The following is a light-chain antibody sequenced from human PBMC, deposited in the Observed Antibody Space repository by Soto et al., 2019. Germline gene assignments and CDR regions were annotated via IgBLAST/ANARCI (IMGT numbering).Light chain of an antibody. J-gene: IGKJ5*01. Sequence: ESVLTQSPVTLSLSPGERATLSFSASQIITTGYLAWYQQKPGQAPRLLIYGVSTRATGIPDRFSGRGSGTDFTLTISRLEPEDFAVYYCQQHGISHITFGQGTRLEIK. CDR3: QQHGISHIT. V-gene: IGKV3-20*01. CDR2: GVS. CDR1: QIITTGY.